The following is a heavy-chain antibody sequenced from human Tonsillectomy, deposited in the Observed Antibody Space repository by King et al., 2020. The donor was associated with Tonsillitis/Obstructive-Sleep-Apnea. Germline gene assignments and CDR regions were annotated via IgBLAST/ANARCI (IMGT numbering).Heavy chain of an antibody. D-gene: IGHD1-20*01. CDR3: ARGGISARSFHYYGLDV. V-gene: IGHV3-7*03. CDR2: INQDGSKK. J-gene: IGHJ6*02. CDR1: GFTFNSYW. Sequence: VQLVESGGGLVQPGGSLRLSCAASGFTFNSYWMSWARQAPGKGLEWVANINQDGSKKYYVDSVKGRFTLSRDNAKNSLYLQMNSLRAEDTAVYYCARGGISARSFHYYGLDVWGQGTTVTVTS.